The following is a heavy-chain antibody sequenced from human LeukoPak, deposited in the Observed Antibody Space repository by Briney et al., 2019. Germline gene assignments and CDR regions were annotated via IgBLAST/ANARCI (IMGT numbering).Heavy chain of an antibody. Sequence: SETLSLTCAVSGGSISSGGYSWSWIRQPPGKGLEWIGYIYHSGSIYYNPSLKSRVTISVDRSKNQFSLKLSSVTAADTAVYYCARAPEYSSGWYGWFDPWGQGTLVTVSS. D-gene: IGHD6-19*01. V-gene: IGHV4-30-2*01. CDR2: IYHSGSI. J-gene: IGHJ5*02. CDR1: GGSISSGGYS. CDR3: ARAPEYSSGWYGWFDP.